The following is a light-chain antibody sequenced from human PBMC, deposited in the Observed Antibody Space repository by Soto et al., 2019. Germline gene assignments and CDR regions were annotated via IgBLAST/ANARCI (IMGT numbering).Light chain of an antibody. CDR3: QDRSSRPPII. J-gene: IGKJ5*01. CDR2: DAS. Sequence: EIVLTQSPATLSLSPGERATLSCRASQSISGYLAWYRQKPGQAPSLLIYDASNRATGIPTRFSGSGSGTDFTLTISSLELEDFAFYYWQDRSSRPPIIFGQGTLLEIK. V-gene: IGKV3-11*01. CDR1: QSISGY.